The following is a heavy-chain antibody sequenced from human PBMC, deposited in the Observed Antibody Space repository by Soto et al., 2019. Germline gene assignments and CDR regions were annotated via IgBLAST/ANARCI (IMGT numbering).Heavy chain of an antibody. J-gene: IGHJ5*02. D-gene: IGHD3-22*01. V-gene: IGHV6-1*01. CDR1: GDSVSSNSAA. Sequence: SETLSLTCVISGDSVSSNSAAWNWIRQSPSRGREWLGRTYYRSKWYNDYAVSVKSRITINPDTSKNQFSPQLNSVTHEDTAVYYCARDLHYDSSGSGFDPWGQGTLVTSP. CDR2: TYYRSKWYN. CDR3: ARDLHYDSSGSGFDP.